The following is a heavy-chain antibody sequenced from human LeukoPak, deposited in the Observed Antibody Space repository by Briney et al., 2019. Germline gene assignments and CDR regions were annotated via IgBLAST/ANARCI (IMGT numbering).Heavy chain of an antibody. CDR3: VRDQSGSGGHNNDAFDI. D-gene: IGHD3-16*01. V-gene: IGHV4-4*07. J-gene: IGHJ3*02. CDR1: GGSISTYY. Sequence: PETLSLTCNVSGGSISTYYWNWIRQPAGKGLEWIGRMYGGGATRYNPSLGSRVTMSVDTSKNQVSLKLTSVTAADTAVYFCVRDQSGSGGHNNDAFDIWGQGTMVVVSA. CDR2: MYGGGAT.